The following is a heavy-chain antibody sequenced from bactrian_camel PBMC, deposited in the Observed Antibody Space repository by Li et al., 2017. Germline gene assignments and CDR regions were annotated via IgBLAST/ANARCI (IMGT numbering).Heavy chain of an antibody. CDR3: AVGSWAIY. CDR1: GFTFSSYA. CDR2: INSGGGST. D-gene: IGHD6*01. Sequence: DVQLVESGGGLVQPGKSLRLSCSVSGFTFSSYAMSWVRQAPGKGLEWVSAINSGGGSTYYADSVKGRSTISRDNAKNTLYLHLNSPKTEDTGMYYCAVGSWAIYWGQGTQVTVS. J-gene: IGHJ4*01. V-gene: IGHV3S40*01.